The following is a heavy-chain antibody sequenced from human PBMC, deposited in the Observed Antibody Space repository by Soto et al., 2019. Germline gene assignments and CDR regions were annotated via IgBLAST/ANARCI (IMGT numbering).Heavy chain of an antibody. D-gene: IGHD6-13*01. J-gene: IGHJ6*02. CDR2: IYPGDSDT. Sequence: GESLKISCKGSGYSFTCYWIGWVRQMPGKGLEWMGIIYPGDSDTRYSPSFQGQVTISADKSISTAYLKWSSLKASDTAMYYCARTEAAGKNYSGTDVWGQGTTVTASS. CDR3: ARTEAAGKNYSGTDV. V-gene: IGHV5-51*01. CDR1: GYSFTCYW.